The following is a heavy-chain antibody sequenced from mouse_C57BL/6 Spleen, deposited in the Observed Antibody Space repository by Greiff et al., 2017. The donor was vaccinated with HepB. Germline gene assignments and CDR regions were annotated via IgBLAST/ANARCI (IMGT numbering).Heavy chain of an antibody. CDR2: IRNKANGYTT. CDR3: ASSNWDRALFDY. D-gene: IGHD4-1*01. J-gene: IGHJ2*01. CDR1: GFTFTDYY. Sequence: EVMLVESGGGLVQPGGSLSLSCAASGFTFTDYYMSWVRQPPGKALEWLGFIRNKANGYTTEYSTSVKGRFTISRDNSQSILYLQMNALRAEDSATYYCASSNWDRALFDYWGQGTTLTVSS. V-gene: IGHV7-3*01.